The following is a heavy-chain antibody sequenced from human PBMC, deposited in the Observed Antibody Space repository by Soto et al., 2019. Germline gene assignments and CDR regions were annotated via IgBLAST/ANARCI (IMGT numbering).Heavy chain of an antibody. D-gene: IGHD2-2*01. Sequence: GGSLRLCCAASGFTFSSYWMSWVRQAPGKGLEWVANIKQDGSEKYYVDSVKGRFTISRDNAKNSLYLQMNSLRAEDTAVYYCARGAVVVPAAILYYYYMDVRGKGTTVPVSS. J-gene: IGHJ6*03. CDR2: IKQDGSEK. V-gene: IGHV3-7*01. CDR1: GFTFSSYW. CDR3: ARGAVVVPAAILYYYYMDV.